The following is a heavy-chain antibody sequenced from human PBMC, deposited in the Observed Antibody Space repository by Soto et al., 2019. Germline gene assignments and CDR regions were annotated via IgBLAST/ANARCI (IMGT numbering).Heavy chain of an antibody. J-gene: IGHJ5*02. CDR2: ISYDGSNK. D-gene: IGHD3-3*01. V-gene: IGHV3-30-3*01. CDR1: GFTFSSYA. CDR3: ARSWFSAGVVTEYNWFDP. Sequence: GGSLRLSCVASGFTFSSYAMHWVRQAPGKGLEWVAVISYDGSNKYYADSVKGRFTISRDNSKNTLYLQMNSLRAEDTAVYYCARSWFSAGVVTEYNWFDPWGQGTLVTVSS.